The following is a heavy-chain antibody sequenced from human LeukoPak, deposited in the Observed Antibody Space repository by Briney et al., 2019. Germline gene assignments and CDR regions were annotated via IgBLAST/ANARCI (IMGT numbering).Heavy chain of an antibody. V-gene: IGHV1-46*01. D-gene: IGHD5-18*01. CDR2: INPSGGST. J-gene: IGHJ5*02. CDR1: GYTFTSYY. Sequence: ASVKVSCKASGYTFTSYYMHWVRQAPGQGLEWMGIINPSGGSTSYAQKFQGRITMTRDTSTSTVYMELSSLRAEDTAVYYCARKKAIQLWRVVHWFDPWGQGALVTVSS. CDR3: ARKKAIQLWRVVHWFDP.